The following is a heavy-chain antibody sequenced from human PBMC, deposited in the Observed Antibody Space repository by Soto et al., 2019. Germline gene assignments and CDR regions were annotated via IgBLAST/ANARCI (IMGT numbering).Heavy chain of an antibody. D-gene: IGHD6-13*01. Sequence: PGGSLRLSCAASGFTFSSYAMHWVRQAPGKGLEWVAVISYDGSNKYYADSVKGRFTISRDNSKNTLYLQMNSLRAEDTAVYYCARGGAYSSSWYPSYYYYGMDVWGQGTTVTVS. V-gene: IGHV3-30-3*01. J-gene: IGHJ6*02. CDR3: ARGGAYSSSWYPSYYYYGMDV. CDR1: GFTFSSYA. CDR2: ISYDGSNK.